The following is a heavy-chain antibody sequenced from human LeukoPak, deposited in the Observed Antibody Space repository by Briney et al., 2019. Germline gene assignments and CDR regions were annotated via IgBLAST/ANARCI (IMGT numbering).Heavy chain of an antibody. CDR1: GFTFSNYW. V-gene: IGHV3-74*01. J-gene: IGHJ4*02. CDR2: INSDGTST. CDR3: ARGERLGIGY. D-gene: IGHD7-27*01. Sequence: GSLRLSCAASGFTFSNYWMHWVRQDPGKGLVWVSRINSDGTSTTYADSVKGRFTISVDNAKNTLYLQMNSLRVEDTAVYYCARGERLGIGYWGQGTLVTVSS.